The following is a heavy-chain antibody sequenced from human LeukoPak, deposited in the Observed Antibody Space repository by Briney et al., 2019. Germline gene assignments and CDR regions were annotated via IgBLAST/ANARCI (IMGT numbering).Heavy chain of an antibody. CDR1: GFTFSDYY. CDR3: AKHYYDAAGYYAHFDC. V-gene: IGHV3-11*06. CDR2: IDGTSSYT. Sequence: PGGSLRLSCAASGFTFSDYYMSWIRQAPGKGPEWVSYIDGTSSYTNYADSVKGRLTISRDNARNSLYLQMNNLRADDTAIYYCAKHYYDAAGYYAHFDCWGQGTLVTVSS. J-gene: IGHJ4*02. D-gene: IGHD3-22*01.